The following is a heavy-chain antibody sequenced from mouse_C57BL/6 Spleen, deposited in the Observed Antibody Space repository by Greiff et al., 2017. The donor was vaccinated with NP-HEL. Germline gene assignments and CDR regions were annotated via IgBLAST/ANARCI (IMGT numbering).Heavy chain of an antibody. CDR2: IYPSDSET. CDR1: GYTFTSYW. V-gene: IGHV1-61*01. D-gene: IGHD2-1*01. Sequence: QVQLQQPGAELVRPGSSVKLSCKASGYTFTSYWMDWVKQRPGQGLEWIGNIYPSDSETHYNQKFKDKATLTVDKSSSTAYMQLSSLTSEDSAVYYCARWEGNYEAYWDQGTLVTVSA. J-gene: IGHJ3*01. CDR3: ARWEGNYEAY.